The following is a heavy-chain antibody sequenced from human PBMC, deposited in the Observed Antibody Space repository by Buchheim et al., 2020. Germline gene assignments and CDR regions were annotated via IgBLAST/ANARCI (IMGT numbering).Heavy chain of an antibody. CDR1: GYTFTSYY. CDR3: ARDGGWGGVWSGYQNYYGMDV. Sequence: QVQLVQSGAEVKKPGASVKVSCKASGYTFTSYYMHWVRQAPGQGLEWMGIINPSGGSTSYAQKFQGRVTMTRDTSPSTVDMELSSLRSEDTAVYYCARDGGWGGVWSGYQNYYGMDVWGQGTT. CDR2: INPSGGST. J-gene: IGHJ6*02. D-gene: IGHD3-3*01. V-gene: IGHV1-46*01.